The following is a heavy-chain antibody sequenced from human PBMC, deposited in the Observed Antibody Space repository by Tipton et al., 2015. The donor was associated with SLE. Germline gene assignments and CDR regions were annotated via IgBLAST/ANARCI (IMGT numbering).Heavy chain of an antibody. J-gene: IGHJ3*02. Sequence: QSGAEVKKPGASVKVSCKASGYTFTIYGISWVRQAPGQGLEWMGWISTYSSNTNYAQKLQGRVTMTTDASTSTAYMELRSLRSDDTAVYYCARSPQWEPPTFDIWGQGTVVTVSS. CDR2: ISTYSSNT. CDR1: GYTFTIYG. D-gene: IGHD1-26*01. CDR3: ARSPQWEPPTFDI. V-gene: IGHV1-18*01.